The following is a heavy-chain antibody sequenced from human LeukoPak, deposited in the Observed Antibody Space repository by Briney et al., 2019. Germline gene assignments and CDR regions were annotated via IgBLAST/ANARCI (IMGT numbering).Heavy chain of an antibody. CDR2: VSYSGGT. CDR3: ARAPMAITTSAFPDAFDF. J-gene: IGHJ3*01. Sequence: SGTLSLTCTVSGGSVSGHYWSWIRQTPGKGLEWIGYVSYSGGTNYNPSLKRRVSISLDTSKNQFSLKLSSPAAADPAVYYCARAPMAITTSAFPDAFDFWGQGTMVTVSS. V-gene: IGHV4-59*02. CDR1: GGSVSGHY. D-gene: IGHD5-12*01.